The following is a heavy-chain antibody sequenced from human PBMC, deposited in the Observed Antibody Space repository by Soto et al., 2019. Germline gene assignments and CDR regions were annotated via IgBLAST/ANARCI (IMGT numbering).Heavy chain of an antibody. J-gene: IGHJ5*02. CDR2: ISGSGGST. CDR1: GFTFSSYA. V-gene: IGHV3-23*01. D-gene: IGHD3-3*01. CDR3: AKAKYYDFWSGPDWFDP. Sequence: EVQLLESGGGLVQPGGSLRLSCAASGFTFSSYAMSWVRQAPGKGLEWVSAISGSGGSTYYADSVKGRFTISRDNSKHTLYLQMNSLRAEDTAVYYCAKAKYYDFWSGPDWFDPWGQGTLVTVSS.